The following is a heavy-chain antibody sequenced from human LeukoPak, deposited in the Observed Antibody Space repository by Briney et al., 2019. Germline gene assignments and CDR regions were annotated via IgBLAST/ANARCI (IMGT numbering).Heavy chain of an antibody. Sequence: GGSLRLSCAASKFTFSSYTMHWARQAPGKGLEWVAVISYDGSNKYYADSVKGRFTISRDNSKNTLYLQMNSLRAENTAVYYCARDLWAAYDSSAYYYGFDYWGQGTLVTDSS. CDR2: ISYDGSNK. CDR3: ARDLWAAYDSSAYYYGFDY. V-gene: IGHV3-30-3*01. CDR1: KFTFSSYT. D-gene: IGHD3-22*01. J-gene: IGHJ4*02.